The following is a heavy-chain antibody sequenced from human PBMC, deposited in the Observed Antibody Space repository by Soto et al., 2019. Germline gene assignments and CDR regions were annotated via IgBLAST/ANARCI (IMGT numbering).Heavy chain of an antibody. CDR2: ISAYNGNT. CDR1: GYTFTSYG. Sequence: ASVKVSCKASGYTFTSYGISWVRQAPGQGLEWMGWISAYNGNTNYAQKLQGRVTMTTDTSIRTVYMELSRLRYDDTAVYYCARDRSGLHGADYWGQGALVTVSS. J-gene: IGHJ4*02. D-gene: IGHD6-19*01. CDR3: ARDRSGLHGADY. V-gene: IGHV1-18*01.